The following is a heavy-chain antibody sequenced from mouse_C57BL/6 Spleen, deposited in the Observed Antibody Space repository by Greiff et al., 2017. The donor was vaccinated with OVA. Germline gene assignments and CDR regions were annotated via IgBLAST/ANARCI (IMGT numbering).Heavy chain of an antibody. D-gene: IGHD4-1*01. J-gene: IGHJ1*03. CDR3: ARANWDYWYFDV. V-gene: IGHV5-16*01. CDR1: GFTFSDYY. CDR2: INYDGSST. Sequence: EVHLVESEGGLVQPGSSMKLSCTASGFTFSDYYMAWVRQVPEKGLEWVANINYDGSSTYYLDSLKSRFIISRDNAKNILYLQMSSLKSEDTATYYCARANWDYWYFDVWGTGTTVTVSS.